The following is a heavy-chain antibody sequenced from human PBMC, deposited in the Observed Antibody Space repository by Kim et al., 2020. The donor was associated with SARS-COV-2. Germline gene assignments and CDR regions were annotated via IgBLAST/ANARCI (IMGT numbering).Heavy chain of an antibody. Sequence: GGSLRLSCAASGFTFSSYGMHWVRQAPGKGLEWVAVIWYDGSNKYYADSVKGRFTISRDNSKNTLYLQMNSLRAEDTAVYYCAKDGTLGTIAAAGGVLGHWGQGTLVTVSS. D-gene: IGHD6-13*01. CDR1: GFTFSSYG. V-gene: IGHV3-33*06. CDR3: AKDGTLGTIAAAGGVLGH. CDR2: IWYDGSNK. J-gene: IGHJ4*02.